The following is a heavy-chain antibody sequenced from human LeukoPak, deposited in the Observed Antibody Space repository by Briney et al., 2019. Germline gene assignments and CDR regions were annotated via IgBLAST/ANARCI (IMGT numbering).Heavy chain of an antibody. D-gene: IGHD2-2*01. V-gene: IGHV1-8*01. CDR1: GYTFTSYD. Sequence: ASVTVSCKASGYTFTSYDINWVRQATGQWLEWMGWMNPNSGNTGYAQKFQGRVTMTRNTSISTAYMELSSLRSEDTAVYYCARVRPRRYCSSTSCSRHWFDPWGQGTLVTVSS. CDR3: ARVRPRRYCSSTSCSRHWFDP. CDR2: MNPNSGNT. J-gene: IGHJ5*02.